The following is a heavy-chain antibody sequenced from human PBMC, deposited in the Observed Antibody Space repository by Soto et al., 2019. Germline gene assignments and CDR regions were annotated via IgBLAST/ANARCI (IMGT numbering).Heavy chain of an antibody. CDR1: GFTFSNYA. V-gene: IGHV3-64D*08. Sequence: GGSLRLSCSASGFTFSNYAMHWVRQAPGKGLEYVSGISSNGGNTYYADSVKGRFTISRDNSKNTLYLQMSSLRGDDTAVYYCVKERINVWYDFDYWGQGTLVTVSS. CDR2: ISSNGGNT. CDR3: VKERINVWYDFDY. J-gene: IGHJ4*02. D-gene: IGHD6-13*01.